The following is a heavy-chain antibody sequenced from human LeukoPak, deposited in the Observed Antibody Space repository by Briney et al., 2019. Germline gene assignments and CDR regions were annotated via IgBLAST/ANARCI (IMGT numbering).Heavy chain of an antibody. V-gene: IGHV3-74*01. Sequence: PGGSLRLSCAASGFTFSSYWMHWVRQAPGKGLVWVSRINSDGSGTSYADSVKGQFTISRDNAKNTLYLQMNSLRAEDTAVYYCARAIYGSELDYWGPGTLVTVSS. CDR3: ARAIYGSELDY. CDR1: GFTFSSYW. CDR2: INSDGSGT. D-gene: IGHD3-10*01. J-gene: IGHJ4*02.